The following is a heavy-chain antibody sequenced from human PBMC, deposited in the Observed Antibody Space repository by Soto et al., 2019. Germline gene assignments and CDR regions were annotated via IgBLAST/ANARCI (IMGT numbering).Heavy chain of an antibody. CDR2: IWFDGSNK. CDR3: AREQGRDAFDI. J-gene: IGHJ3*02. V-gene: IGHV3-33*01. CDR1: GFTFSSFG. Sequence: GGSLRLSCAASGFTFSSFGMHWVRQAPGKGLEWVAVIWFDGSNKYYADSVKGRFTISRDNSKNTLYLQMNSLRAEDTAVYYCAREQGRDAFDIWGQGTMVTVSS.